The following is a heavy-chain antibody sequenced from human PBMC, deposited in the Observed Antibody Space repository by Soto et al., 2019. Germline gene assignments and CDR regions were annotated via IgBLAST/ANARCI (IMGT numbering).Heavy chain of an antibody. Sequence: ASGKVSCKASGYSFTSLDINCVRQTAGQVLEWMGWMEPSSGKTGYAQKFHDRVTMTSDTSINTAYMELTTLTSDDTAFYYCARGVTAGVDYWGQGTLVTVSS. J-gene: IGHJ4*02. V-gene: IGHV1-8*01. CDR1: GYSFTSLD. CDR2: MEPSSGKT. CDR3: ARGVTAGVDY. D-gene: IGHD1-26*01.